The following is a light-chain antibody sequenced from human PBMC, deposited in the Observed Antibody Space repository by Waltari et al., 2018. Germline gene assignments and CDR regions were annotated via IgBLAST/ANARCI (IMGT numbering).Light chain of an antibody. Sequence: DIVMTQSPDSLAVSLGERATINCKSSQSVLYSSNNKNYLAWYQQKPDQPPKLLIYWASSRESGVPDRFSGSGSGTDFTLTISSLQAEDVAVYYCQQYYSIPYTFGQGTKLEIK. CDR2: WAS. J-gene: IGKJ2*01. CDR1: QSVLYSSNNKNY. V-gene: IGKV4-1*01. CDR3: QQYYSIPYT.